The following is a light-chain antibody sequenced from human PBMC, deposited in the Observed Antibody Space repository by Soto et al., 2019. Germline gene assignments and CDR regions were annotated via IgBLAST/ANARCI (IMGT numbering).Light chain of an antibody. J-gene: IGLJ2*01. Sequence: QSALTQPRSVSGSPGQSVTISCTGTSSDVGNYIYVSWYQQHPGKAPRVMIYDINKRPSGVPDRFSGSKSGNTASLTISGLQAEDEADYYCCSYAGSYTLLFGGGTKLTVL. CDR3: CSYAGSYTLL. CDR1: SSDVGNYIY. CDR2: DIN. V-gene: IGLV2-11*01.